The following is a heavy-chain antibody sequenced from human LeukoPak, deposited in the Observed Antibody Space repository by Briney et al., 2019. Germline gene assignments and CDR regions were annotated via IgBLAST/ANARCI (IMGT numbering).Heavy chain of an antibody. CDR3: ARVFGRDYDSSGYLDY. V-gene: IGHV4-4*02. Sequence: SETLSLTCAVSGGSISSSNWWSWVRQPPGKGLEWIGEIYHSGSTNYNPSLKSRVTISVDKSKNQFSLKLSSVTAADTAVYYCARVFGRDYDSSGYLDYWGQGTLVTVSS. J-gene: IGHJ4*02. D-gene: IGHD3-22*01. CDR2: IYHSGST. CDR1: GGSISSSNW.